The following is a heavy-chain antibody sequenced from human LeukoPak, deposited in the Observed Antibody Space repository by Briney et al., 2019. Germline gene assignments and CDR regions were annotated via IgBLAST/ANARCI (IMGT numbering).Heavy chain of an antibody. Sequence: GGSLRLSCAASGFTFSSYSMNWVRQAPGKGLEWVSSISSGRYIYYADSVKGRFTISRDNSKNSLYLQMNSLRAEDTALYYCARDYSRSSLDYWGQGTLVTVSS. CDR3: ARDYSRSSLDY. V-gene: IGHV3-21*01. CDR1: GFTFSSYS. CDR2: ISSGRYI. J-gene: IGHJ4*02. D-gene: IGHD6-6*01.